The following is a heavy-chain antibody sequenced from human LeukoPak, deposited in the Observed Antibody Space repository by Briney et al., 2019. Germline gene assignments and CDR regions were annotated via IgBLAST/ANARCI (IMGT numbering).Heavy chain of an antibody. CDR3: ARDKDQYSSSCYY. J-gene: IGHJ4*02. V-gene: IGHV1-69*13. D-gene: IGHD6-13*01. CDR1: GGTFSSYA. Sequence: ASVKVSCKASGGTFSSYAISGVRQAPGQGLEWMGGIIPIFGTTNYAQKFQGRVTITADESTSTAYMELSSLRSEDTAVYYCARDKDQYSSSCYYWGQGTLVTVSS. CDR2: IIPIFGTT.